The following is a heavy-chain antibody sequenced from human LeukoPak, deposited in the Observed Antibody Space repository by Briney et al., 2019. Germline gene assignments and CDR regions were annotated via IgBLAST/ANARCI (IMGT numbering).Heavy chain of an antibody. CDR2: IFHSGSS. V-gene: IGHV4-30-2*01. CDR1: GDSISSGDYS. J-gene: IGHJ5*02. CDR3: ARELWFLNAPGSWFDP. Sequence: YPSETLSLTCAVSGDSISSGDYSWSWIRQPSGKGLEWIGYIFHSGSSYYNPSLKRRVSISVDKSKNQFSLRLTSVTAADTAVYYCARELWFLNAPGSWFDPWGQGTLVTVSS. D-gene: IGHD3-10*01.